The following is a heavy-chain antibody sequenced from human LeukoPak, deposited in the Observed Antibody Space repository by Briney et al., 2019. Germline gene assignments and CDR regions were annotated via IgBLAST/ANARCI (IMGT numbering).Heavy chain of an antibody. Sequence: GASVKVCCKASGYTFTSYYMHWVRQAPGQGLEWMGWINPNSGGTNYAQKFQGRVTMTRDTYISTAYMELSRLRSDDTAVYYCARADLITMIVVVIEYYFDYWGQGTLVTVSS. V-gene: IGHV1-2*02. CDR3: ARADLITMIVVVIEYYFDY. CDR1: GYTFTSYY. D-gene: IGHD3-22*01. J-gene: IGHJ4*02. CDR2: INPNSGGT.